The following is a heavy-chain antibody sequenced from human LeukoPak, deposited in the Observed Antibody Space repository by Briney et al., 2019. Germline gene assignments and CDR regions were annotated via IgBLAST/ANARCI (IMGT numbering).Heavy chain of an antibody. CDR3: ASGDPMGDYVWGSYRSTGPFDY. CDR2: IYYSGST. V-gene: IGHV4-39*01. Sequence: SETLSLTCTVSGGSISSSSYYWGWIRQPPGKGLEWIGSIYYSGSTYYNPSLKSRVTISVDTSKNQFSLKLSSVTAADTAVYYCASGDPMGDYVWGSYRSTGPFDYWDQGTLVTVSS. CDR1: GGSISSSSYY. J-gene: IGHJ4*02. D-gene: IGHD3-16*02.